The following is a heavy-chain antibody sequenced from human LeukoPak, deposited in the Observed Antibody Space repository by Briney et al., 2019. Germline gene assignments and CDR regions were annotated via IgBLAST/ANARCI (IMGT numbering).Heavy chain of an antibody. CDR3: ARETTRPFWSGYYRVRDLYYYYMDV. D-gene: IGHD3-3*01. CDR1: GGSISSSSYY. V-gene: IGHV4-39*07. J-gene: IGHJ6*03. CDR2: ISYRGKS. Sequence: SETLSLTCTVSGGSISSSSYYWAWIRQPPGKGLEWIGSISYRGKSYYNPSLKTRATNSVDTSKNQFSRKLNSVTDADTGVYYCARETTRPFWSGYYRVRDLYYYYMDVWGKGTTVTVSS.